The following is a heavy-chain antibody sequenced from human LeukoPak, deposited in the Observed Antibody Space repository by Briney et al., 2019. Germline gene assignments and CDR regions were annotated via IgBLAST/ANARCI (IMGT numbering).Heavy chain of an antibody. D-gene: IGHD5-24*01. CDR3: ARMMASIPRGVPDY. J-gene: IGHJ4*02. CDR2: LKQDGSEK. V-gene: IGHV3-7*01. CDR1: GFTFSSYW. Sequence: GGSLRLSCASSGFTFSSYWMTWVRQAPGKGLEWVVNLKQDGSEKYYVDSVKGRFTISRDNAKSSLYLQMDSLRAEDTAVYYCARMMASIPRGVPDYWGQGTLVTVSS.